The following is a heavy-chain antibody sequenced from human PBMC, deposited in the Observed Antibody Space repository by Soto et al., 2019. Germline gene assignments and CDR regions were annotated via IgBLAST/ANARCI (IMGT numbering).Heavy chain of an antibody. J-gene: IGHJ5*02. Sequence: QVQLQESGPGLVKPSETLSLTCTVSGGSVSSGSYYWSWIRQPPGKGLEWLGCIYYSGSTNYNPSLKSRVTISVDTSKNQFSLKLSSVTAADTAVYYCARGWFGELFRYNWFDPWGQGTLVTVSS. D-gene: IGHD3-10*01. CDR2: IYYSGST. CDR3: ARGWFGELFRYNWFDP. CDR1: GGSVSSGSYY. V-gene: IGHV4-61*01.